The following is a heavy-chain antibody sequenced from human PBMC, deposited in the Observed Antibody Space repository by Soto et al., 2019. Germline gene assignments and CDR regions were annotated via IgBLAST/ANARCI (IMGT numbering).Heavy chain of an antibody. D-gene: IGHD3-10*02. Sequence: SETLSLTWTVSVGSISSYYWSWIRQPAGKGLEWIGRIYTSGSTNYNPSLKSRVTMSVDTSKNQFSLELTSVTAADTAVYYCARGGKSVMFMQGYFFDYWGQGTLVTVSS. CDR3: ARGGKSVMFMQGYFFDY. V-gene: IGHV4-4*07. J-gene: IGHJ4*02. CDR2: IYTSGST. CDR1: VGSISSYY.